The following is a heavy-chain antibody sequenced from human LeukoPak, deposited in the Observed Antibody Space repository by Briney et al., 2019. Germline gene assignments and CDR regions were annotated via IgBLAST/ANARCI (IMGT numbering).Heavy chain of an antibody. CDR2: IIPIFGTA. D-gene: IGHD4-17*01. Sequence: ASVKVSCKASGYTFTSYGISWVRQAPGQGLEWMGGIIPIFGTANYAQKFQGRVTITADESTSTAYMELSSLRSEDTAVYYCARSPLPTVTTYAGYFDYWGQGTLVTVSS. CDR3: ARSPLPTVTTYAGYFDY. CDR1: GYTFTSYG. J-gene: IGHJ4*02. V-gene: IGHV1-69*13.